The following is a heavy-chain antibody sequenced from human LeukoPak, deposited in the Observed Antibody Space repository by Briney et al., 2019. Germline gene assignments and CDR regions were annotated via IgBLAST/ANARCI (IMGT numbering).Heavy chain of an antibody. J-gene: IGHJ4*02. V-gene: IGHV3-7*01. D-gene: IGHD3-10*01. CDR2: IKQDGSEK. Sequence: GGSLRLSRAASGFTFSNYWMSWVRQAPGKGLECLANIKQDGSEKYYVDSVLGRFTISRDNAKNSLILQMNSLRAEDTAVYYCARDATGSSFYDYWGQGTLVTVSS. CDR1: GFTFSNYW. CDR3: ARDATGSSFYDY.